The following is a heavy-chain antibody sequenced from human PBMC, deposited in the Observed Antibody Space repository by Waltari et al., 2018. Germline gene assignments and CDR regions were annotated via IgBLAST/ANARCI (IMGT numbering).Heavy chain of an antibody. CDR3: ARSSTVLIPYHWSGYYFDY. CDR1: GYTFTSYY. D-gene: IGHD3-3*01. CDR2: INPSGGST. J-gene: IGHJ4*02. Sequence: QVQLVQSGAEVKKPGASVKVSCKASGYTFTSYYMHWVRQAPGQGLEWMGIINPSGGSTSYAQKFQGRVTRTRDTSTSTVYMELSSLRSEDTAVYYCARSSTVLIPYHWSGYYFDYWGQGTLVTVSS. V-gene: IGHV1-46*01.